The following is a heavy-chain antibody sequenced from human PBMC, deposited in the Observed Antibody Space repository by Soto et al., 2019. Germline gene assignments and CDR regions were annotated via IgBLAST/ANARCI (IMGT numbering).Heavy chain of an antibody. CDR1: GFTFSSYG. V-gene: IGHV3-30*18. D-gene: IGHD2-21*02. Sequence: PGGSLRLSCTASGFTFSSYGMHWVRQAPGKGLEWVAVISYDGSNKYYADSVKGRFTVSRDKSKNTLYLQVNSLRAEDTAVYYCAKDKVPVVVTAPFDYWGQGTLVTV. J-gene: IGHJ4*02. CDR3: AKDKVPVVVTAPFDY. CDR2: ISYDGSNK.